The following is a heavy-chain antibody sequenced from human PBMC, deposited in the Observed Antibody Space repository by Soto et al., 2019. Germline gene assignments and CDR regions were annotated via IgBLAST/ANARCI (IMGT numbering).Heavy chain of an antibody. V-gene: IGHV3-33*01. CDR2: IWYDGSNK. D-gene: IGHD3-3*01. CDR3: ARNPSYDFWRGYYGWWFYFDY. J-gene: IGHJ4*02. Sequence: QVQLVESGGGVVQPGRSLRLSCAASGFTFSSYGMHWVRQAPGKGLEWVAVIWYDGSNKYYADSVKGRFTISRDNSKNTLYLQMNSLRAEDTAVYYCARNPSYDFWRGYYGWWFYFDYWGQGTLVTVSS. CDR1: GFTFSSYG.